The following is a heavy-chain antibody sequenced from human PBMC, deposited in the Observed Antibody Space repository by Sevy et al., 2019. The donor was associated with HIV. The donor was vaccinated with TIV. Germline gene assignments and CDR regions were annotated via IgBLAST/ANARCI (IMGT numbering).Heavy chain of an antibody. CDR2: ISRTGGNT. J-gene: IGHJ4*02. Sequence: GGSLRLSCAGSGFTFGSYMMNWVRQAPGRGLERMSRISRTGGNTEYGDSAKGRFTISRDNSKNTVYLQMKDLRAEDTALYYCVKEGRDDFNPYLDFWGQGILVTVS. D-gene: IGHD3-10*01. CDR1: GFTFGSYM. V-gene: IGHV3-23*01. CDR3: VKEGRDDFNPYLDF.